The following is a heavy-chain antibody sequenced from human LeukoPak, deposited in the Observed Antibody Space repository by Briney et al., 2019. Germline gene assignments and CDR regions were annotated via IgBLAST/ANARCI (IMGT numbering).Heavy chain of an antibody. Sequence: SSETLSLTCAVYGGSFSGYYWSWIRQPPGKGLEWIGEINHSGSTNYNPSLKSRVTISVDTSKNQFSLKLSSVTAADTAVYYCARGVVSGRFGDYYYYMDVWGKGTTVTVSS. J-gene: IGHJ6*03. CDR2: INHSGST. CDR1: GGSFSGYY. CDR3: ARGVVSGRFGDYYYYMDV. D-gene: IGHD3-16*01. V-gene: IGHV4-34*01.